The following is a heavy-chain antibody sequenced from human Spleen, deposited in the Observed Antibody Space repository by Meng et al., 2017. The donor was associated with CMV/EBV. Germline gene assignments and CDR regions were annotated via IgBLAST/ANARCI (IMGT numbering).Heavy chain of an antibody. CDR2: IYSGGST. D-gene: IGHD1-1*01. CDR1: GFTVSSNY. V-gene: IGHV3-53*05. CDR3: ARDRARTGGGMDV. J-gene: IGHJ6*02. Sequence: GESLKISCAASGFTVSSNYMSWVRQAPGKGLEWVSVIYSGGSTYYADSVKGRFTISRDNSKNTLYLQMNSLRSEDTAVYYCARDRARTGGGMDVWGQGTTVTVSS.